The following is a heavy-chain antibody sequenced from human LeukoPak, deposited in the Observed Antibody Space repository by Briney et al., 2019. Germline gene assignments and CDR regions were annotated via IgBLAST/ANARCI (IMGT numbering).Heavy chain of an antibody. CDR3: ESPDYYDSSGYSPGVGH. J-gene: IGHJ4*02. CDR1: GYTFTSCC. CDR2: IYPGDSDT. D-gene: IGHD3-22*01. V-gene: IGHV5-51*03. Sequence: GESLKISCKGSGYTFTSCCIGWVRQRPGKGLEWMWIIYPGDSDTRYSPSFQVNVTISAAKSISTAYLQWSSLKASDTAMYYCESPDYYDSSGYSPGVGHWGQGTLVTVSS.